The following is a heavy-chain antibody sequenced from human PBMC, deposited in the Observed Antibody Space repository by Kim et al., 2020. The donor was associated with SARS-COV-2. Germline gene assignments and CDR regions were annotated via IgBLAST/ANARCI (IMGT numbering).Heavy chain of an antibody. J-gene: IGHJ4*02. CDR1: GGSISRGGYY. CDR2: FYYSGST. V-gene: IGHV4-31*03. CDR3: ARDGSSGLPPGY. Sequence: SETLSLTCTVSGGSISRGGYYWSWICQHPGKGLEWIGYFYYSGSTYYNPSLKSRVTISVDTYKNQFSLKLSSVTAADTAVYYCARDGSSGLPPGYSGKGTLVTVSS. D-gene: IGHD6-19*01.